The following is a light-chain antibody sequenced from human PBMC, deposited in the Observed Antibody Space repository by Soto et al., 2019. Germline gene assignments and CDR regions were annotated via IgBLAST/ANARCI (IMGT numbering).Light chain of an antibody. CDR2: EVT. V-gene: IGLV2-8*01. CDR3: TSHAGTNNFPYV. CDR1: SSDVGAYNY. J-gene: IGLJ1*01. Sequence: QSALTQPPSASGSPGQSVTISCTGTSSDVGAYNYVSWYQHRPGKAPKLMIYEVTKRPSGVPDRFSGAKSGNTASLTVSGLQAEVEADYYCTSHAGTNNFPYVFGTGTKVTVL.